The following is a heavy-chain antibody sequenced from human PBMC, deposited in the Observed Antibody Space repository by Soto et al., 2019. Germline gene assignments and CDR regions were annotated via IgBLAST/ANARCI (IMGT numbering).Heavy chain of an antibody. CDR3: ARSMAVAVYFDY. CDR1: GYTFTSYA. D-gene: IGHD6-19*01. CDR2: INAGNGNT. J-gene: IGHJ4*02. Sequence: ASVKVSCKASGYTFTSYAMHWVRQTPGQRLEWMGWINAGNGNTKYSQKFQGRVTITRDTSASTAYMELSSLRPEDTAVYYCARSMAVAVYFDYWGQGTLVTVSS. V-gene: IGHV1-3*01.